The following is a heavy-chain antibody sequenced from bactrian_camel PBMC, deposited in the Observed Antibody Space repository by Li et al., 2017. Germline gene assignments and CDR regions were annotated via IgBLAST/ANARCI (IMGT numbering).Heavy chain of an antibody. V-gene: IGHV3S40*01. CDR3: VAARYCKKVTDLDRYREV. D-gene: IGHD1*01. Sequence: VQLVESGGGSVQAGGSLRLSCAASKYTLSSYCMGWVRQAPGKGREGVAASYPGAGVLDYSDSVKGRFAISRDDAGGALYLQMNNVEPEDSAKYYCVAARYCKKVTDLDRYREVSGPGTQVTVS. CDR2: SYPGAGVL. CDR1: KYTLSSYC. J-gene: IGHJ2*01.